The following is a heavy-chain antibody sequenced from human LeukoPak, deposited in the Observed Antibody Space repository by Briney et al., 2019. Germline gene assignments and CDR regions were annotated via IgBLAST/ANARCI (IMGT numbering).Heavy chain of an antibody. V-gene: IGHV1-2*02. J-gene: IGHJ4*02. CDR1: GYTFTGYH. Sequence: ASVKVSCKASGYTFTGYHMHWVRQAPGQGLEWMGWINPNSGGTNYAQKFQGRVTMTRDTSISTAYMDLSRLRSDDTAVYYCARGSWLVLSFDSWGQGTLVTVSS. CDR3: ARGSWLVLSFDS. D-gene: IGHD6-19*01. CDR2: INPNSGGT.